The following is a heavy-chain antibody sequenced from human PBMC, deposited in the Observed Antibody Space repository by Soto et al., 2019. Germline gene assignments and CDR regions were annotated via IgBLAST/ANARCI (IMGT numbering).Heavy chain of an antibody. J-gene: IGHJ4*02. V-gene: IGHV4-34*01. CDR2: INHSGST. D-gene: IGHD4-17*01. CDR1: GGSFSGYY. CDR3: ARADYGGLDY. Sequence: QVQLQQWGAGLLKPSETLSLTCAVYGGSFSGYYWSWIRQPPGKGLEWIGEINHSGSTNYNPSLKSRVTTSVDTSKNQVSLKLSSVTAADTAVYYCARADYGGLDYWGQGTLVTVSS.